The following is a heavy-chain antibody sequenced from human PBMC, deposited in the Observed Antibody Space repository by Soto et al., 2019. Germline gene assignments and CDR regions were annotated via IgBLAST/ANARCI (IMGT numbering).Heavy chain of an antibody. Sequence: EVQLLESGGGLVQPGGSLRLSCAASGFTFSSYTMSWVRQAPGKGLEWVSAISSGGGTSHYADSVKGRFTISRDNSKNTLYLQMNSLRAEDTAVYYCAKGETTVTDPGGFAYWGQGTLVIVSS. J-gene: IGHJ4*02. CDR2: ISSGGGTS. CDR1: GFTFSSYT. V-gene: IGHV3-23*01. CDR3: AKGETTVTDPGGFAY. D-gene: IGHD4-17*01.